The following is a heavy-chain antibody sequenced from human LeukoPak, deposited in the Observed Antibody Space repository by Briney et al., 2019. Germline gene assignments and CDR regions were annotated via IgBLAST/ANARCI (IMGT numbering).Heavy chain of an antibody. Sequence: SQTLSLTCTVSGGSISSGSYYWSWIRQPAGKGLEWIGRIYTSGSTNYNPSLKSRVTISVDTSKNQFSLKLSSVTAADTAVYYCAREVRYNWNPTDAFDIWGQGTMVTVSS. CDR1: GGSISSGSYY. D-gene: IGHD1-20*01. V-gene: IGHV4-61*02. CDR2: IYTSGST. CDR3: AREVRYNWNPTDAFDI. J-gene: IGHJ3*02.